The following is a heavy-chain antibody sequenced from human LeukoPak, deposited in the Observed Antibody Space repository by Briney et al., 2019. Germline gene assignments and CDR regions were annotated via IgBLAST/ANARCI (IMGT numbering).Heavy chain of an antibody. CDR2: ISYDGSNK. J-gene: IGHJ6*02. Sequence: GGSLRLSCAASGFTFSSYGMHWVRQAPGKGLEWVAVISYDGSNKYYADSVKGRFTISRDNSKNSLYLQMNSLRAEDTALYYCARDGAGLSGGMDVWGQGTTVTVSS. CDR1: GFTFSSYG. CDR3: ARDGAGLSGGMDV. D-gene: IGHD3-10*01. V-gene: IGHV3-30*03.